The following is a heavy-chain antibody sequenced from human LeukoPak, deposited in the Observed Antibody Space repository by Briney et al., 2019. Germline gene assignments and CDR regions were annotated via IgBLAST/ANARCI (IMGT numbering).Heavy chain of an antibody. V-gene: IGHV4-59*05. CDR1: GFTFSNYN. Sequence: GSLRLSCVASGFTFSNYNMNWVRQAPGKGLEWIGSIYYSGSTYYNPSLKSRVTISVDTSKNQFSLKLSSVTAADTAVYYCASPLRIVVSGNDAFDIWGQGTMVTVSS. D-gene: IGHD3-22*01. CDR3: ASPLRIVVSGNDAFDI. J-gene: IGHJ3*02. CDR2: IYYSGST.